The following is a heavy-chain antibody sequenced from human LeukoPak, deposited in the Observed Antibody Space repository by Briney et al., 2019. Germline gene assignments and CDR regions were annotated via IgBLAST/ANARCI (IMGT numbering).Heavy chain of an antibody. V-gene: IGHV3-23*01. CDR3: AKGGEQVTWNFQN. Sequence: PGGSLRLSCEASGFSFPYGMSWVRQAPGKGLEWVSIISDSGANTYYADSVRGRFTISRDNSKNTLYLQMNSLRAEDTAVYYCAKGGEQVTWNFQNWGQGTLVTVSS. J-gene: IGHJ1*01. CDR2: ISDSGANT. D-gene: IGHD1/OR15-1a*01. CDR1: GFSFPYG.